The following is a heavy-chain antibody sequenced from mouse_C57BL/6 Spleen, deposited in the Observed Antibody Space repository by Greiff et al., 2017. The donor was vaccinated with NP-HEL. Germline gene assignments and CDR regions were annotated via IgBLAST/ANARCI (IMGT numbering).Heavy chain of an antibody. J-gene: IGHJ3*01. CDR3: ARSLYDYKAWFAY. D-gene: IGHD2-4*01. V-gene: IGHV5-17*01. Sequence: EVHLVESGGGLVKPGGSLKLSCVASGFTFSDYGMHWVRQAPEKGLEWVAYISSGSSTIYYADTVKGRFTISRDNAKNTLFLQMTSLRSEDTAMYYCARSLYDYKAWFAYWGQGTLVTVSA. CDR1: GFTFSDYG. CDR2: ISSGSSTI.